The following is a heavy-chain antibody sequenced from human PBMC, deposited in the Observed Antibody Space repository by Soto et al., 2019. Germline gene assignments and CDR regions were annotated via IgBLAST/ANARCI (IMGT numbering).Heavy chain of an antibody. D-gene: IGHD6-19*01. Sequence: GESLKISCKGSGYSFTSYWIGWVRQMPGKGLEWMGIIYPGDSDTRYSPSFQGQVTISADKSISTAYLQWSSLKAPDTAMYYCARQRGQEQWPLLRFDPWGQGTLVTVSS. V-gene: IGHV5-51*01. J-gene: IGHJ5*02. CDR3: ARQRGQEQWPLLRFDP. CDR1: GYSFTSYW. CDR2: IYPGDSDT.